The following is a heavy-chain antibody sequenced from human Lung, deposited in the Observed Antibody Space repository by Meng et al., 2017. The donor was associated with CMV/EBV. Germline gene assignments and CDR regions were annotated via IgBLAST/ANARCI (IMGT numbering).Heavy chain of an antibody. V-gene: IGHV3-30*02. CDR1: GFTFSSYG. J-gene: IGHJ4*02. CDR3: AKGVSHCSSTSCSNLDY. CDR2: IRYDGSNK. Sequence: GESLKISCAASGFTFSSYGMHWVRQAPGKGLEWVAFIRYDGSNKYYADSVKGRFTISRGNSKNTLYLQMNSLRAEDTAVYYCAKGVSHCSSTSCSNLDYWGQGXLVTVSS. D-gene: IGHD2-2*01.